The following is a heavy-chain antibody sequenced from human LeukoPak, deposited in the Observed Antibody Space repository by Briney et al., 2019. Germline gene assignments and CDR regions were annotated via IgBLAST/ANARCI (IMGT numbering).Heavy chain of an antibody. Sequence: GGSLRLSRAASGFTFSDHCMDWVRQAPGKGLEWVGRTRNKANSYTTEYAASVKGRFTISRDDSKKSLYLQMNSLKTEDTAVYYCARESGGGVLGYFDLWGRGTLVSVSS. CDR3: ARESGGGVLGYFDL. V-gene: IGHV3-72*01. D-gene: IGHD3-10*01. CDR1: GFTFSDHC. CDR2: TRNKANSYTT. J-gene: IGHJ2*01.